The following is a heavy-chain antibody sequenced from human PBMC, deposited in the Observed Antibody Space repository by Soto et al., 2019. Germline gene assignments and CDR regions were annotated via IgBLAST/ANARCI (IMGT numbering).Heavy chain of an antibody. Sequence: GESLKISCKGSGYSFTSYWIGWVRQMPGKGMEWMGIIYPGDSDTRYSPSFQGQVTISADKSISTAYLQWSSLKASDTAMYYCARQLDSSGYYWAIWGQGTMVTVSS. CDR3: ARQLDSSGYYWAI. V-gene: IGHV5-51*01. CDR2: IYPGDSDT. D-gene: IGHD3-22*01. CDR1: GYSFTSYW. J-gene: IGHJ3*02.